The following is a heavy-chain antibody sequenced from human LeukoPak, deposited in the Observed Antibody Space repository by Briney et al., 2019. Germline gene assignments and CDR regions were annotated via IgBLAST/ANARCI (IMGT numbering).Heavy chain of an antibody. CDR3: ARHEQQLDPYYFDY. Sequence: KPSETLSLTCTVSGGSISSGGYYWSWIRQHPGKGLEWIGYIYYSGSTYYNPSLKSRVTISVDTSKNQFSLKLSSVTAADRAVYYCARHEQQLDPYYFDYWGQGTLGTVSS. D-gene: IGHD6-13*01. V-gene: IGHV4-31*03. CDR2: IYYSGST. CDR1: GGSISSGGYY. J-gene: IGHJ4*02.